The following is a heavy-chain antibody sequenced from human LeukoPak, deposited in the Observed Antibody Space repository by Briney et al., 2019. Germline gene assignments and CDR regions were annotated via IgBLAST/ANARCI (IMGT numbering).Heavy chain of an antibody. Sequence: GGSLRLSCAASGFTVSSNYMSWVRQAPGKGLEWVSAISGSGGSTYYADSVKGRFTISRDNSKNTLYLQMNSLRAEDTAVYYCAKDGSTVTTYYYYGMDVWGQGTTVTVSS. CDR2: ISGSGGST. D-gene: IGHD4-17*01. CDR3: AKDGSTVTTYYYYGMDV. J-gene: IGHJ6*02. CDR1: GFTVSSNY. V-gene: IGHV3-23*01.